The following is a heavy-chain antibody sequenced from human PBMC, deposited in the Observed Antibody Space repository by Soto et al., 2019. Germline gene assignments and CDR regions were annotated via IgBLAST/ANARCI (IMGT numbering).Heavy chain of an antibody. Sequence: ASVKVSCKDCGYSFTGCYMHWVRQAPGQGLEWMGWINPNSGGTNYAQKFQGRVTMTRDTSISTAYMELSRLRSDDTAVYYCVLIAADNFDYWGQGTLVTVSS. D-gene: IGHD6-13*01. CDR2: INPNSGGT. V-gene: IGHV1-2*02. J-gene: IGHJ4*02. CDR1: GYSFTGCY. CDR3: VLIAADNFDY.